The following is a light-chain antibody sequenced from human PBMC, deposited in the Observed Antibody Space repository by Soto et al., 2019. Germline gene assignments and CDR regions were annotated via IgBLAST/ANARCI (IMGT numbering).Light chain of an antibody. CDR1: QSVSSN. CDR3: QQYNNWSIT. V-gene: IGKV3-15*01. CDR2: GAS. J-gene: IGKJ5*01. Sequence: EIVMTQSPATLSVSPGERATLSCRASQSVSSNLAWYQQKPGQAPRLLIYGASTRATGIPARFSGSGSGAEFTLTISSLQSEDFAVYYCQQYNNWSITFGQGRLLEIK.